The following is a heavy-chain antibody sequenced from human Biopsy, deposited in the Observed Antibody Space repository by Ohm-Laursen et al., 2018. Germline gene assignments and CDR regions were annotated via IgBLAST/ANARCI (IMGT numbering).Heavy chain of an antibody. Sequence: SETLSLTCTVSGASLSSHYWSWIRQPPGKGLEWLGYFYGSGNTYYNPSLKSRVTISVDPSKNQFSLKLNAVTAADTAVYYCAKGITVYGVVLPYYLDVWGQGTTVTVSS. V-gene: IGHV4-59*11. CDR3: AKGITVYGVVLPYYLDV. D-gene: IGHD3-3*01. J-gene: IGHJ6*02. CDR1: GASLSSHY. CDR2: FYGSGNT.